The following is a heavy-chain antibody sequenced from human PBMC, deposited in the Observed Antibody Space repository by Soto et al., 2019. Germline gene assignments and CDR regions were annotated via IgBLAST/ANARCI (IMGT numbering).Heavy chain of an antibody. CDR2: IIPIFGTA. CDR3: ARAGAIAAAGTGYYFDY. J-gene: IGHJ4*02. V-gene: IGHV1-69*12. D-gene: IGHD6-13*01. CDR1: GGTFSSYA. Sequence: QVQLVQSGAEVKKPGSSVKVSCKASGGTFSSYAISWVRQAPGQGLEWMGGIIPIFGTANYAQKFQGRVTMTADESTSTAYRELSSLTSEDTAVYYCARAGAIAAAGTGYYFDYWGQGTLVTVSS.